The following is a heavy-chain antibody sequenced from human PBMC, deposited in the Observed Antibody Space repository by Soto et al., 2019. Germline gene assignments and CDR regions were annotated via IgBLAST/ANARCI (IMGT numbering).Heavy chain of an antibody. Sequence: SETLSLTCAVYSGSFSGYYWSLIRQSPGKGLEWIGEITHRGFTNYNPSLKSRVTMSADTSKNHFSLNLTSVTAADTAVYYCARFPFSTSSWSNPRYFDSWGQGTLVTVSS. CDR1: SGSFSGYY. D-gene: IGHD6-13*01. J-gene: IGHJ4*02. V-gene: IGHV4-34*01. CDR2: ITHRGFT. CDR3: ARFPFSTSSWSNPRYFDS.